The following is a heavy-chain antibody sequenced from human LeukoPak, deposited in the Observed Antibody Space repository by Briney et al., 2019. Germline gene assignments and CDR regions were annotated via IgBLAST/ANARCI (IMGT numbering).Heavy chain of an antibody. D-gene: IGHD2-15*01. CDR1: GFTFDNYG. CDR2: IQYDGSNK. CDR3: AKGGEYCRGGSCYDY. J-gene: IGHJ4*02. Sequence: GESLRLSCAASGFTFDNYGMHWVRQAPGKGLEWVAFIQYDGSNKYYADSVKGQFTISRDNSKNTLYLQMNSLRPEDTAVYYCAKGGEYCRGGSCYDYWGQGALVTVSS. V-gene: IGHV3-30*02.